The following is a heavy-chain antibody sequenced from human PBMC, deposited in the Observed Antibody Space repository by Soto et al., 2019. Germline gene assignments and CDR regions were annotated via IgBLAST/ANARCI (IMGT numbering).Heavy chain of an antibody. D-gene: IGHD1-20*01. CDR3: AHGVTGTTSGYFDY. Sequence: QITLKESGPPLVKPTQTLTLTCTFSGFSLSTSGVGVGWIRQPPGKALEWLALIYWDDDKRYSPSLKSRLTITKDTSKNQVVLTMTNMDPVDTATYYCAHGVTGTTSGYFDYWGQGTLVTVSS. CDR1: GFSLSTSGVG. V-gene: IGHV2-5*02. CDR2: IYWDDDK. J-gene: IGHJ4*02.